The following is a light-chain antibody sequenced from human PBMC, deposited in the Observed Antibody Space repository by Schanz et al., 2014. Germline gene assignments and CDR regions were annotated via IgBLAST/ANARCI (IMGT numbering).Light chain of an antibody. CDR1: QSVSSN. CDR2: GAS. Sequence: DIVLTQSPGTLSLAPGDRATLSCRASQSVSSNLAWYQQKPGQAPRLLIYGASTRATGIPARFSGSASGTDFTLTISRLEPEDFAVYYCQHYGASPWTFGQGTKVEIK. J-gene: IGKJ1*01. CDR3: QHYGASPWT. V-gene: IGKV3-20*01.